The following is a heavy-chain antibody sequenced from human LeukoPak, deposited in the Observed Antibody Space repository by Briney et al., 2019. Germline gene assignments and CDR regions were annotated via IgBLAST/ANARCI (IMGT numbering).Heavy chain of an antibody. CDR1: GFTFSSYA. V-gene: IGHV3-66*01. Sequence: GGSLRLSCAASGFTFSSYAMSWVRQAPGKGLEWVSFIYSGGSTYYADSVKGRFTISRDNSKNTLYLQMNSLRAEDTAVYYCASSLQHWGQGTLVTVSS. CDR3: ASSLQH. CDR2: IYSGGST. J-gene: IGHJ1*01.